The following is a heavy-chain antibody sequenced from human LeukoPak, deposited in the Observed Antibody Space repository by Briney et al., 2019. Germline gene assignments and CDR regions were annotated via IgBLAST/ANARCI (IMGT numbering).Heavy chain of an antibody. CDR1: GYTFTSYA. J-gene: IGHJ6*02. Sequence: RASVTVSCKASGYTFTSYAMHWVRQAPGQRLEGMGWINAGNGNTKYSQKFQGRVTITRDTSASTAYMELSSLRSEDTAVYYCARVPSGSGSPYYYYGMDVWGQGTTVTVSS. CDR3: ARVPSGSGSPYYYYGMDV. CDR2: INAGNGNT. V-gene: IGHV1-3*01. D-gene: IGHD3-10*01.